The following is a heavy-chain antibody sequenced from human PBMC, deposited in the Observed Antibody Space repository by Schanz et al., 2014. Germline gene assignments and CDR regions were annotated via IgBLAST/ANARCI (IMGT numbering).Heavy chain of an antibody. D-gene: IGHD3-10*01. CDR2: FVHPGGST. Sequence: EVQLLESGGGLVQPGGSLRLSCAASGFTFRGYAMSWVRQAPGMGLEWVSFVHPGGSTYYPDSVKGRFTISRDSSKNTLYLQMNSLRPEDTAIYYCAKYRGYYRVSGSYRELEYWGQGTLVTVSS. V-gene: IGHV3-23*03. J-gene: IGHJ4*02. CDR3: AKYRGYYRVSGSYRELEY. CDR1: GFTFRGYA.